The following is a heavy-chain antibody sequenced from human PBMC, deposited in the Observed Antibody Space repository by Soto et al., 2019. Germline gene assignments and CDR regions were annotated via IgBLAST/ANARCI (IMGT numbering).Heavy chain of an antibody. D-gene: IGHD3-10*02. CDR2: INAGNGNT. CDR3: ARDLFGRYIGP. Sequence: ASVKVSCKASGYTFTSYAMHWVRQAPGQRLEWMVWINAGNGNTKYSQKFQGRVTITRDTSASTAYMELSSLRSEDTAVYYCARDLFGRYIGPWGQGTLVTVSS. J-gene: IGHJ5*02. CDR1: GYTFTSYA. V-gene: IGHV1-3*01.